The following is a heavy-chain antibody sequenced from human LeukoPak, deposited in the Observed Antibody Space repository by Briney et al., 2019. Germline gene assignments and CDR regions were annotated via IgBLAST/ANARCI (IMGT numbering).Heavy chain of an antibody. Sequence: SETLSLTCAVYGGSFSGYHWSWIRQPPGKGLEWIGEINHSGSTNYNPSLKSRVTISVDTSKNQFSLKLSSVTAADTAVYYCAAADLDYWGQGTLVTVSS. J-gene: IGHJ4*02. D-gene: IGHD6-13*01. V-gene: IGHV4-34*01. CDR2: INHSGST. CDR3: AAADLDY. CDR1: GGSFSGYH.